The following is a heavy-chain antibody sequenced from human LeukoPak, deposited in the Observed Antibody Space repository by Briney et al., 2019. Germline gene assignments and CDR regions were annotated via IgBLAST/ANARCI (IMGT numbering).Heavy chain of an antibody. J-gene: IGHJ3*02. CDR3: ARSSYGSGSFDI. D-gene: IGHD3-10*01. CDR1: GFTFSDHY. Sequence: QPGGSLRLSCAASGFTFSDHYMDWVRQAPGKGLEWVGRTRNKANSYTTEYAASVKGRFTISRDDSKNSLYLQMNSLKPEDTAVHYCARSSYGSGSFDIWGQGTMVTVSS. V-gene: IGHV3-72*01. CDR2: TRNKANSYTT.